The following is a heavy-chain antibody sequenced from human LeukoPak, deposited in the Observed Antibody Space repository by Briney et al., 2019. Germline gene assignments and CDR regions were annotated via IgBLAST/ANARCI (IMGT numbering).Heavy chain of an antibody. Sequence: GGSLRLSCAASGFTFSDYYMTWIRQAPGKGLQWVSYISSRGTTIFYTDSVKGRFTISRDNAKNSLYLQMSSLRAEDTAVYYCARVIEHWLTDAFDIWGQGTMVTVSS. CDR3: ARVIEHWLTDAFDI. D-gene: IGHD6-19*01. V-gene: IGHV3-11*01. CDR2: ISSRGTTI. CDR1: GFTFSDYY. J-gene: IGHJ3*02.